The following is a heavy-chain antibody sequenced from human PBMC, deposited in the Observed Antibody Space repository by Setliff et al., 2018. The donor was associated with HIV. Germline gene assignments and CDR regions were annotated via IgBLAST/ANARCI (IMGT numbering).Heavy chain of an antibody. V-gene: IGHV4-34*01. CDR3: ARDPGYFDWLRSYRHYYGMDV. Sequence: SETLSLTCAVYGGSFSGYYWSWIRQPPGKGLEWIGNIYHSGNTYYNPSLKSRVTISVDTSKNQFSLKLSSVTAADTAVYFCARDPGYFDWLRSYRHYYGMDVWGQGTTVTVSS. D-gene: IGHD3-9*01. CDR2: IYHSGNT. CDR1: GGSFSGYY. J-gene: IGHJ6*02.